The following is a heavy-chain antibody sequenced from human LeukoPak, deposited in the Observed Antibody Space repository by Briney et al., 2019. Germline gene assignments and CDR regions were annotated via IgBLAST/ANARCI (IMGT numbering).Heavy chain of an antibody. CDR1: GGSISSYY. CDR3: AREVGDYVGVFDY. CDR2: VFYSGST. V-gene: IGHV4-59*01. Sequence: WETLSLTCTVSGGSISSYYWSWIRQPPGKGLEWIGYVFYSGSTNYNPSLKSRVTISVDMSKNQFSLKLTSVTAADTAVYYCAREVGDYVGVFDYWGQGTLVTVSS. J-gene: IGHJ4*02. D-gene: IGHD4-17*01.